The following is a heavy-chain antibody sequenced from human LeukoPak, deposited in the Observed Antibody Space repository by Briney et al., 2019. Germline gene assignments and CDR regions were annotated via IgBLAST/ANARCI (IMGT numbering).Heavy chain of an antibody. J-gene: IGHJ5*02. D-gene: IGHD7-27*01. CDR2: IIPIFGIA. V-gene: IGHV1-69*04. CDR3: ARVKLGNWFDP. Sequence: VASVKVSCKASGGTFSSYAINWVRQAPGQGLEWMGRIIPIFGIANYAQKFQGRVTITADKSTSTAYMELSSLRSEDTAVYYCARVKLGNWFDPWGQGTLVTVSS. CDR1: GGTFSSYA.